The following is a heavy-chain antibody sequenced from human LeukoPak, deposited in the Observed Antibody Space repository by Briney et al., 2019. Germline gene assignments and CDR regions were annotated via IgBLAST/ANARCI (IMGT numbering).Heavy chain of an antibody. CDR2: TSHDGSDK. J-gene: IGHJ4*02. CDR1: GFTFGSYG. D-gene: IGHD3-22*01. V-gene: IGHV3-30*18. CDR3: AKDRIITLIEASFDY. Sequence: GGSLRLSCAASGFTFGSYGMYWVRQAPGKGLEWVAVTSHDGSDKYYADSVKGRFTIARDNSKNTLYLQMNSLRGEDTAVYYCAKDRIITLIEASFDYWGQGTLVTVSS.